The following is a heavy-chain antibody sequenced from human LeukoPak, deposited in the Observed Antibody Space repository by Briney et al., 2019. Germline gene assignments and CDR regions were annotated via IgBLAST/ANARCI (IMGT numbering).Heavy chain of an antibody. V-gene: IGHV3-48*03. CDR2: ISSSGSTI. J-gene: IGHJ6*04. CDR3: AELGITMIGGV. D-gene: IGHD3-10*02. CDR1: GFTFSSYE. Sequence: GGSLRLSCAASGFTFSSYEMNWVRQAPGKGLEWVSYISSSGSTIYYADSVKCRFTISRDNTKNSLYLQMNSLRAEDTAVYYCAELGITMIGGVWGKGTTVTISS.